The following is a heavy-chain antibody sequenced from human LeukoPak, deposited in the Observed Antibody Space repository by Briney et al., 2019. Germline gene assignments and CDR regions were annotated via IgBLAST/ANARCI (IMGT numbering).Heavy chain of an antibody. Sequence: PSQTLSLTCAVSGGSISSGGYSWSWIRRPPGKGLEWIGYINHSGSTNYNPSLKSRVTISVDTSKNQFSLKLSSVTAADTAVYYCARGQDYYDSSGYYSLDYWGQGTLVTVSS. CDR3: ARGQDYYDSSGYYSLDY. J-gene: IGHJ4*02. D-gene: IGHD3-22*01. CDR2: INHSGST. CDR1: GGSISSGGYS. V-gene: IGHV4-30-2*01.